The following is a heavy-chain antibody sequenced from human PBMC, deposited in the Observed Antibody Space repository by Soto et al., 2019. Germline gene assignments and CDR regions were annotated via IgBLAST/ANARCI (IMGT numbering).Heavy chain of an antibody. V-gene: IGHV4-31*03. J-gene: IGHJ6*01. CDR2: IYYSGST. Sequence: QVQLRESGPGLVKPSQTLSLTCTVSGGSINSGGDYWSWIRQLPGKGLEWIGYIYYSGSTYYNPSLKSRVSISVDTSKNQFSLRLRSVTAADTAVYYCARGYRSGSYPDFYYHGVDVW. CDR3: ARGYRSGSYPDFYYHGVDV. D-gene: IGHD3-3*01. CDR1: GGSINSGGDY.